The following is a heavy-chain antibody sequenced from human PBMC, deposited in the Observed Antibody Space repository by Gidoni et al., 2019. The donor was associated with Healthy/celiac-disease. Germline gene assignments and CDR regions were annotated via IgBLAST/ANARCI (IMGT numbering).Heavy chain of an antibody. Sequence: EVQLVPSGAEVKKPGESLKLSCRGSGYSLTSYWNGWVRQMPGRGLEWMGITYHGDSDTGYSPSFQGQVTISADKSISTAYLQWSSLKASDTAMYYCARQSGSGPTYYYYGMDVWGQGTTVTVSS. CDR1: GYSLTSYW. CDR3: ARQSGSGPTYYYYGMDV. J-gene: IGHJ6*02. D-gene: IGHD3-10*01. V-gene: IGHV5-51*01. CDR2: TYHGDSDT.